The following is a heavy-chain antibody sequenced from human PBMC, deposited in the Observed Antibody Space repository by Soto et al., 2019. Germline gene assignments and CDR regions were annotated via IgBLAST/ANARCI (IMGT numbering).Heavy chain of an antibody. Sequence: QLQLQESGPGLVKPSETLSLTCTVSGGSISSSSYYWGWIRQPPGKGLEWIGSIYYSGSTYYNPSLKSRVTISVDTSKNQFSLKLSSVTAADTAVYYCAIIVVVPAAMIESFQHWGQGTLVTVSS. CDR2: IYYSGST. J-gene: IGHJ1*01. V-gene: IGHV4-39*01. CDR3: AIIVVVPAAMIESFQH. CDR1: GGSISSSSYY. D-gene: IGHD2-2*01.